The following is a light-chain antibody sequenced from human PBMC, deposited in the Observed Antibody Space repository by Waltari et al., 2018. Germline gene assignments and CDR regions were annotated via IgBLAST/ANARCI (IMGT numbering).Light chain of an antibody. CDR3: QQYNSYPPT. CDR1: QRISNW. CDR2: EAS. J-gene: IGKJ4*01. Sequence: DIQMAQSPSTLSASVGDRVTITCRASQRISNWLAWYQQKPGKAPKVLIYEASNLKSGAPSRCSGSGSGTEFTLTIINLQPDDFGIYYCQQYNSYPPTFGGGTKVEIK. V-gene: IGKV1-5*03.